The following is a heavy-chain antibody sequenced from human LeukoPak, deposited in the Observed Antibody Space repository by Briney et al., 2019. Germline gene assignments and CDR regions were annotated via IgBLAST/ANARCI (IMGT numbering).Heavy chain of an antibody. CDR1: GYSFTNYW. CDR3: ARLQGSSWYASFDY. D-gene: IGHD6-13*01. V-gene: IGHV5-51*01. J-gene: IGHJ4*02. Sequence: GESLKISCKGSGYSFTNYWIGWVRQMPGQGPEWIGIIHPRDSETVYTPSFRGQVTISADKSTTTAYLQWSSLKASDTAMYYCARLQGSSWYASFDYWGPGTLVTVSS. CDR2: IHPRDSET.